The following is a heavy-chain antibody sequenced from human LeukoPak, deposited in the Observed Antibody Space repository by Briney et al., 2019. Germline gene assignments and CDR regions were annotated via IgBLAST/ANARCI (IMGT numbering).Heavy chain of an antibody. CDR1: GFTFSNAW. CDR2: IKSKTDGGTT. CDR3: ARGTPSSSGWLYYGMDV. Sequence: GGSLRLSCAASGFTFSNAWMSWVRQAPGKGLEWVGRIKSKTDGGTTDYAAPVKGRFTISRDDSKNTLYLQMNSLRAEDTAVYYCARGTPSSSGWLYYGMDVWGQGTTVTVSS. V-gene: IGHV3-15*01. J-gene: IGHJ6*02. D-gene: IGHD6-19*01.